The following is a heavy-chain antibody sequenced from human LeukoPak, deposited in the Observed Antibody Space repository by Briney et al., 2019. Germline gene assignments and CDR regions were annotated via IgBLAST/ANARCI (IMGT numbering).Heavy chain of an antibody. CDR1: GGSISSGSNY. Sequence: RTSETLSLTCIVSGGSISSGSNYWSWIRQPAGQGLEWIGRIYSTGSTSYNPSLKSRVTISVNTSKNQFSLKLSSMTAADTAVYYCAEIGWYFDLWGRGTLVTVSS. CDR2: IYSTGST. D-gene: IGHD3-10*01. CDR3: AEIGWYFDL. V-gene: IGHV4-61*02. J-gene: IGHJ2*01.